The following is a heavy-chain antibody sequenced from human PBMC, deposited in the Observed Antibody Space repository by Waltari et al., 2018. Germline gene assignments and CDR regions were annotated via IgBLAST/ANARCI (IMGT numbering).Heavy chain of an antibody. J-gene: IGHJ4*02. CDR1: GYTFIGYY. Sequence: QVQLVQSGTEVKKPGASVKVSCKASGYTFIGYYLHWVRQAPGQGLEWMGRIDPDRGDTKYAQRFQGRVTMTRDTSITTVYMELSRLRTDDTAVYYCARDLGDYYDSSGYCDYWGQGTLVTVSS. V-gene: IGHV1-2*06. CDR2: IDPDRGDT. CDR3: ARDLGDYYDSSGYCDY. D-gene: IGHD3-22*01.